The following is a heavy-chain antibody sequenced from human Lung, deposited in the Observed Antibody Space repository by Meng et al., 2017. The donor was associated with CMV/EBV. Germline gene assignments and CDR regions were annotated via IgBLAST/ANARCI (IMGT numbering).Heavy chain of an antibody. CDR3: VRGSGREWFDP. V-gene: IGHV3-7*04. J-gene: IGHJ5*02. CDR1: GFTSSNNW. D-gene: IGHD2-15*01. CDR2: INQDGSEK. Sequence: SCAASGFTSSNNWMSWVRQAPGKGLEWVASINQDGSEKHNMDSVKGRFTISRDNAKNALYLEMNSLGAEDTALYFCVRGSGREWFDPWGQGTLVTVSS.